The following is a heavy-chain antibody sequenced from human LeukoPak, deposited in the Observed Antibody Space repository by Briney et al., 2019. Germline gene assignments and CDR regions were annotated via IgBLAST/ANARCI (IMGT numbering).Heavy chain of an antibody. Sequence: PSETLSLTCTVSGGSISSYYWSWIRQPAGKGLEWIGRIYTSGSTNYNPSLKSRVTMSVDTSKNQFSLKLSSVTAADTAVYYCARADSSGYYEPYYYYYGMDVWGQGTTVTVSS. V-gene: IGHV4-4*07. CDR3: ARADSSGYYEPYYYYYGMDV. J-gene: IGHJ6*02. CDR2: IYTSGST. D-gene: IGHD3-22*01. CDR1: GGSISSYY.